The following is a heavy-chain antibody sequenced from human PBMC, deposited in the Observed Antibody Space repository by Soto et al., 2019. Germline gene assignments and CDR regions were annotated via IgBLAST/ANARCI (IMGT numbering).Heavy chain of an antibody. J-gene: IGHJ4*02. D-gene: IGHD1-26*01. CDR2: IKSKTDGGTT. Sequence: EVQLVESGGGLVEPGGSLRLSCAASGFTFSNAWMSWVRQAPGKGLEWVGRIKSKTDGGTTDYAAPVKGRFTISRDDSKNTLYLQMNTLKTEDTAVYYCTTGGQWQILIDYWGQGTLVTVSS. CDR1: GFTFSNAW. V-gene: IGHV3-15*01. CDR3: TTGGQWQILIDY.